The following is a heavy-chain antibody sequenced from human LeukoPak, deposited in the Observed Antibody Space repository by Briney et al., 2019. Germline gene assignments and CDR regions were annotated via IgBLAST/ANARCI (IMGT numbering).Heavy chain of an antibody. CDR3: ARSGGLYTSTWYFHR. D-gene: IGHD6-13*01. J-gene: IGHJ1*01. CDR2: IDYSGST. CDR1: GGSISNYY. V-gene: IGHV4-59*01. Sequence: PSETLSLTCTVSGGSISNYYWSWIRQPPGKGLEWIGYIDYSGSTIHNPSLKSRVTISVNTSKNQFSLQLTSVTAADTAVYYCARSGGLYTSTWYFHRWGQGTLVTVSS.